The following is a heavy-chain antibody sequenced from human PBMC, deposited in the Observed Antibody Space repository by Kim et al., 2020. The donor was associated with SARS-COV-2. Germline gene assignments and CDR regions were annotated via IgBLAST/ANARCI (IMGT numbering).Heavy chain of an antibody. CDR3: ARYTREYSSTSDAFDI. J-gene: IGHJ3*02. Sequence: YLKSRVTIYVDTSKNQFCLKLGSVTAADTAVYYCARYTREYSSTSDAFDIWGQGTMVTVSS. V-gene: IGHV4-39*01. D-gene: IGHD6-6*01.